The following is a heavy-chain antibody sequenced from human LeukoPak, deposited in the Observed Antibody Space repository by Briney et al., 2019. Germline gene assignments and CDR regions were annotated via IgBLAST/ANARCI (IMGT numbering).Heavy chain of an antibody. J-gene: IGHJ6*02. CDR3: AREGGLGYYYYGMDV. CDR1: GGSISSGGYY. Sequence: SQTLSLTCTVSGGSISSGGYYWSWIRQHPGKGLEWIGYIYYSGSTYYNPSLKSRVTISVDTSKNQFSLKLSSVTAADTAVYCCAREGGLGYYYYGMDVWGQGTTVTVSS. CDR2: IYYSGST. D-gene: IGHD3-16*01. V-gene: IGHV4-31*03.